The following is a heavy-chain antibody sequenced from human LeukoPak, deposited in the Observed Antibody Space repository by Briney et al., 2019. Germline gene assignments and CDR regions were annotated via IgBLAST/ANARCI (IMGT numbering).Heavy chain of an antibody. CDR3: ARDVVVVAASDL. D-gene: IGHD2-15*01. V-gene: IGHV4-4*02. J-gene: IGHJ2*01. CDR1: GGSISSSNW. Sequence: SETLSLTCAVSGGSISSSNWWSWVRQPPGKGLEWIGEIYHSGSTNYNPSLKSRVTISVDKSKNQFSLKLSSVTAADTAVHYCARDVVVVAASDLWGRGTLVTVSS. CDR2: IYHSGST.